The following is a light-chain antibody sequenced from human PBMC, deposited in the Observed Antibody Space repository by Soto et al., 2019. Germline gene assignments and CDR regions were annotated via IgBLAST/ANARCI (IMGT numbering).Light chain of an antibody. Sequence: QSVLTQPPSTSGTPGQRVTISCSGSSSNIGSNTVNWYQHLPGTAPKLLIYSNNQWPSGVPDRFSGSKSGTSASLAVSGLQSEDEADYYCAAWDGSLRGYVFGTGTKVTVL. V-gene: IGLV1-44*01. CDR3: AAWDGSLRGYV. J-gene: IGLJ1*01. CDR2: SNN. CDR1: SSNIGSNT.